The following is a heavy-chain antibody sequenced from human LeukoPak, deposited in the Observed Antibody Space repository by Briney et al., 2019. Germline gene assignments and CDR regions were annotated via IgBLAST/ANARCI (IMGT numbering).Heavy chain of an antibody. Sequence: SLRLSCAASGFTFDDYAIHWVRQAPGKGLEWVSGISWNSGSIGYADSVKGRFTISRDNAKNSLYLQMNSLRAEDTALYYCAKDIVATNLDAFDIWGQGTMVTVSS. D-gene: IGHD5-12*01. CDR3: AKDIVATNLDAFDI. V-gene: IGHV3-9*01. CDR1: GFTFDDYA. CDR2: ISWNSGSI. J-gene: IGHJ3*02.